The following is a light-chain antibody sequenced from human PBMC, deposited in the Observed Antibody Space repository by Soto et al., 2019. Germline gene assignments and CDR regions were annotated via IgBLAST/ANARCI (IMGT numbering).Light chain of an antibody. J-gene: IGKJ5*01. Sequence: IVLTQSPGTLSLSPGERSTLSCRASQSVSSSYLAWYQQKPGQAPRLLIYGASSRATGIPDRFSGSGSGTDFTLTISSLQSEDFATYYCQQLNSYPITFGQGTRLEIK. V-gene: IGKV3-20*01. CDR2: GAS. CDR3: QQLNSYPIT. CDR1: QSVSSSY.